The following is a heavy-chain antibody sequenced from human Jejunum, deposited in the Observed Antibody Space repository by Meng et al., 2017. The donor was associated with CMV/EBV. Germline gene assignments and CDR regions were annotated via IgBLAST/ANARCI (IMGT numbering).Heavy chain of an antibody. CDR3: ARDNDGSSHYSQFDY. CDR1: GFPLSIYG. V-gene: IGHV3-33*01. D-gene: IGHD3-22*01. CDR2: LWYDGSRK. Sequence: SGFPLSIYGLHWVRQFPGKGLEWVAVLWYDGSRKYFADSVQGRFSISRDDSKKTVYLQMNSLRAEDTAVYYCARDNDGSSHYSQFDYWGQGTLVTVSS. J-gene: IGHJ4*02.